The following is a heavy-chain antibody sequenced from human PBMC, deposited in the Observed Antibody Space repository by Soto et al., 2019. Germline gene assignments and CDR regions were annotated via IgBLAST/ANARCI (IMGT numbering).Heavy chain of an antibody. CDR3: ARERMSTRGYDAFDV. D-gene: IGHD3-16*01. J-gene: IGHJ3*01. CDR1: GFTFIDYY. CDR2: ISSPGDTI. Sequence: QVQLEESGGGLVKPGGTLRLSCAASGFTFIDYYMSWIRQAPGKGLEWVSYISSPGDTIYYADSVRGRFTISRDNTKNSLHLEMRSLRAEDTAVYYCARERMSTRGYDAFDVWGRGTMVTVSS. V-gene: IGHV3-11*01.